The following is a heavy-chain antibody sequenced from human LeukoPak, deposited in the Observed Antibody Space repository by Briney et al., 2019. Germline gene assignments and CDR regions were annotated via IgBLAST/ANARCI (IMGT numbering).Heavy chain of an antibody. D-gene: IGHD6-13*01. CDR2: IWYDGSNK. J-gene: IGHJ6*02. Sequence: GGSLRLSCAASGFTFSSYGMHWVRQAPGKGLEWVAVIWYDGSNKYYADSVKGRFTISRDNSKNTLYLQMNSLRAEDTAVYYCARVPGAAAPNYYYYYGMDVWGQGTTVTVSS. CDR1: GFTFSSYG. V-gene: IGHV3-33*01. CDR3: ARVPGAAAPNYYYYYGMDV.